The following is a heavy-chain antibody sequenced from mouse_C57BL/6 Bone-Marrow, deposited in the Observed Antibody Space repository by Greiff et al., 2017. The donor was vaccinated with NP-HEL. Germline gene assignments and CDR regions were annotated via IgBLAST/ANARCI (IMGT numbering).Heavy chain of an antibody. CDR1: GYTFTSYW. CDR3: ARGETGPMDY. D-gene: IGHD4-1*01. Sequence: VQLQQPGAELVMPGASVKLSCKASGYTFTSYWMHWVKQRPGQGLEWIGEIDPSDSYTNYNQKFKGKSTLTVDKSSSTAYMQLSSLTSEDSAVYYCARGETGPMDYWGQGTSVTVSS. V-gene: IGHV1-69*01. CDR2: IDPSDSYT. J-gene: IGHJ4*01.